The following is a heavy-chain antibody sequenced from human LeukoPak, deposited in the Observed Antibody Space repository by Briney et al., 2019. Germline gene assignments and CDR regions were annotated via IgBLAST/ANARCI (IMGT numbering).Heavy chain of an antibody. CDR3: TRPYNSGWYGAFDI. J-gene: IGHJ3*02. Sequence: SETLSLTCTVSGGSLSTYYWSWLRQPPGKGLEWIGYIYYSGSTNYNPSLKSRVTISVDTSKNQFSLKLSSVTAADTAVYYCTRPYNSGWYGAFDIWGQGTMVTVSS. CDR2: IYYSGST. D-gene: IGHD6-19*01. CDR1: GGSLSTYY. V-gene: IGHV4-59*08.